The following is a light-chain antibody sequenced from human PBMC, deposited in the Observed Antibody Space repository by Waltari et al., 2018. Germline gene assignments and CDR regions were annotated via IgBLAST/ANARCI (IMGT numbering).Light chain of an antibody. CDR1: QSVSRT. J-gene: IGKJ1*01. V-gene: IGKV3-20*01. CDR2: DAS. CDR3: QKYGTLPAT. Sequence: EIVLTPSPGTLPLSPGERATLSCRASQSVSRTLAWYQQKPGQAPRLLIYDASSRATGIPDRFSGSGSGTDFSLTISRLEPEDFAVYYCQKYGTLPATFGQGTKVEIK.